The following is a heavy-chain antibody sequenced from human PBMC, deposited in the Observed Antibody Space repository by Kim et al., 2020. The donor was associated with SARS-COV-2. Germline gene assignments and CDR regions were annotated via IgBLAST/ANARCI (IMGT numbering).Heavy chain of an antibody. V-gene: IGHV4-39*07. D-gene: IGHD6-13*01. CDR3: ARVEGEEAAAGTG. J-gene: IGHJ4*02. Sequence: YNPSLKSRVTISVNTSKNQFSLKLSSVTAADTAVYYGARVEGEEAAAGTGWGQGTLVTVSS.